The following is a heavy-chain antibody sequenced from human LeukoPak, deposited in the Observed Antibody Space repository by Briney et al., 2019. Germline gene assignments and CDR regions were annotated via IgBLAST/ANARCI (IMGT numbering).Heavy chain of an antibody. J-gene: IGHJ4*02. Sequence: PSETLSLTCTVSGGSISSSSYYWGWIRQPPGKGLEWIGSIYYSGSTYYNPSLKSRVTISLDTSKNQFSLKVSSVTAADTAVYYCARDPHSGYGSDYWGQGTLVTVSS. CDR2: IYYSGST. D-gene: IGHD5-12*01. CDR1: GGSISSSSYY. CDR3: ARDPHSGYGSDY. V-gene: IGHV4-39*07.